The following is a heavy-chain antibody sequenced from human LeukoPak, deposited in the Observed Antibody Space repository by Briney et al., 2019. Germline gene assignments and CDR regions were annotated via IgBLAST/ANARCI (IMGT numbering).Heavy chain of an antibody. D-gene: IGHD6-13*01. Sequence: SETLSLTCTVSGGSISSSSDYWGWIRQPPGKGLEWIGNIYYSGSTYYNPSLKSRVTISVDTSKNQFSLKVSSVTAADTAVYYCARLPKGIAAAGTTYYFDYWGQGTLVTVSS. J-gene: IGHJ4*02. CDR1: GGSISSSSDY. CDR2: IYYSGST. V-gene: IGHV4-39*01. CDR3: ARLPKGIAAAGTTYYFDY.